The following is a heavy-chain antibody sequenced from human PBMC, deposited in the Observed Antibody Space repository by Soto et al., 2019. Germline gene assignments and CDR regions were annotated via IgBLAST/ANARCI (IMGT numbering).Heavy chain of an antibody. J-gene: IGHJ4*02. Sequence: SVKVSCKASGGTFSSYAISWVRQAPGQGLEWMGGIIPIFGTANYAQKFQGRVTITADESTSTAYMELSSLRSEDTAVYYCARDPNSGSYHFDYWGQGTLVTVSS. V-gene: IGHV1-69*13. CDR1: GGTFSSYA. D-gene: IGHD1-26*01. CDR2: IIPIFGTA. CDR3: ARDPNSGSYHFDY.